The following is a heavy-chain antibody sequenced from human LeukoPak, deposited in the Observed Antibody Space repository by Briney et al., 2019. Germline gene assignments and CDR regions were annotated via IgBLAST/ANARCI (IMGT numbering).Heavy chain of an antibody. Sequence: GRSLRLSCAASGFTFSSYWMSWVRQAPGKGLEWVANIKQDGSEKYYVDSVKGRFTISRDNAKNSLYLQMNSLRAEDTAVYYCARVYSSLSFDYWGQGTLVTVSS. J-gene: IGHJ4*02. CDR2: IKQDGSEK. CDR1: GFTFSSYW. V-gene: IGHV3-7*01. D-gene: IGHD6-6*01. CDR3: ARVYSSLSFDY.